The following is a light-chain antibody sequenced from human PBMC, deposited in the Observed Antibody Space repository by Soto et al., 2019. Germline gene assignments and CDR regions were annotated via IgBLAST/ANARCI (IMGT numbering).Light chain of an antibody. CDR2: DAS. CDR1: QSISSY. J-gene: IGKJ5*01. CDR3: QQSYSTPPIT. Sequence: IQMTQSPSSLSASVGDRVIITCRASQSISSYVNWYRQKPGRAPNLLIYDASSLQSGVRSRFSVSGSGTDFTLTINGLQPEDLATYYCQQSYSTPPITFGQGTRLEIK. V-gene: IGKV1-39*01.